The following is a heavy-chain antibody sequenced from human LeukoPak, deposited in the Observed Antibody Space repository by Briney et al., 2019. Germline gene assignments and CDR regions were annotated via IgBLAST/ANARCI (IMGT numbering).Heavy chain of an antibody. Sequence: GGSLRLSCAASGFTFSSYEMNWVRQAPGKGLEWVSYISSSGSTIYYADSVKGRLTISRDNSKNTLYLQMNSLRAEDTAVYYCARVVDHDYGDYYLDYWGQGTLVTVSS. CDR2: ISSSGSTI. CDR1: GFTFSSYE. J-gene: IGHJ4*02. D-gene: IGHD4-17*01. CDR3: ARVVDHDYGDYYLDY. V-gene: IGHV3-48*03.